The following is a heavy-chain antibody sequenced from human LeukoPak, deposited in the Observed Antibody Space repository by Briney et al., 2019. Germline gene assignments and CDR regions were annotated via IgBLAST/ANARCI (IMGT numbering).Heavy chain of an antibody. CDR3: ARAGVDTAMGD. V-gene: IGHV4-4*02. Sequence: SGTLSLTCAVSGGSISSSNWWSWVRQPPGKGLEWIGEIYHSGSTNYNPSLKSRVTISVDTSKNQFSLKLSSVTAADTAVYYCARAGVDTAMGDWGQGTLATVSS. CDR1: GGSISSSNW. J-gene: IGHJ4*02. CDR2: IYHSGST. D-gene: IGHD5-18*01.